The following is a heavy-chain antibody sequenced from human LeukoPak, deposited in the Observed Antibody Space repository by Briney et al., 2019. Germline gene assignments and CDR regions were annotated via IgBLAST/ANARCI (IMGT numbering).Heavy chain of an antibody. CDR1: ELTFSSYS. D-gene: IGHD6-6*01. Sequence: GGSLRLSCAASELTFSSYSMNWVRQAPGKGLEWVSSIRSSSSYIYYADSVKGRFTISRDNAKNSLYLQMNSLRAEDTAVYYCARDPNSSSAFDIWGQGTMVTVSS. CDR3: ARDPNSSSAFDI. J-gene: IGHJ3*02. CDR2: IRSSSSYI. V-gene: IGHV3-21*01.